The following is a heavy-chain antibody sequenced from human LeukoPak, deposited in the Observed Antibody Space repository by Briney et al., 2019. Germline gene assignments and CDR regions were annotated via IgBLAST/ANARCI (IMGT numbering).Heavy chain of an antibody. J-gene: IGHJ4*02. V-gene: IGHV4-4*07. CDR2: ISTSGST. CDR1: GGSISSYY. D-gene: IGHD5-24*01. CDR3: ARGEDGYNLNRFDY. Sequence: SETLSLTCTVSGGSISSYYWSWIRQPAGKGLESIGHISTSGSTNYNPSLKSRVTMSVDTSKNQFSLKLSSVTAADTAVYYCARGEDGYNLNRFDYWGQGTLVTVSS.